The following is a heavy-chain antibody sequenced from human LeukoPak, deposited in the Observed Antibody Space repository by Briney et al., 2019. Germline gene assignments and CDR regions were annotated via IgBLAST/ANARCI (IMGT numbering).Heavy chain of an antibody. CDR3: ARETPYLGRFLEWLSAYYFDY. CDR2: IYTSGST. J-gene: IGHJ4*02. CDR1: GGSISSYY. Sequence: SETLSLTCTVSGGSISSYYWSWIRQPAGKGLEWIGRIYTSGSTNYNPSLKSRVTMSVDTSKNQFSLQLSSVTAADTAVYYCARETPYLGRFLEWLSAYYFDYWGQGTLVTVSS. D-gene: IGHD3-3*01. V-gene: IGHV4-4*07.